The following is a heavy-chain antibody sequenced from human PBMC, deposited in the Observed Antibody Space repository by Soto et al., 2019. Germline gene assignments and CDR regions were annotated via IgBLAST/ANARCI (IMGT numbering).Heavy chain of an antibody. CDR1: GNTFTYRY. CDR3: AGGGAGSGPFTWELPDH. CDR2: ITPFSGGV. D-gene: IGHD1-26*01. J-gene: IGHJ4*02. V-gene: IGHV1-45*02. Sequence: QMQLVQSGAEVKKTGSSVTVACKALGNTFTYRYLHWVRQAAGQALEWMGWITPFSGGVHYTQKFKERVTITRDRSINTAYMQMSSLRSEDTAMYFCAGGGAGSGPFTWELPDHWGQGTLVTVSS.